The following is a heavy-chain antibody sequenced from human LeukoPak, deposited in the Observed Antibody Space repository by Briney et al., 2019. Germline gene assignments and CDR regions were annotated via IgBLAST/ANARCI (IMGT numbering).Heavy chain of an antibody. J-gene: IGHJ4*02. Sequence: PGRSLRLSCAASGFTFSSYAMHWVRQAPGKGLEWVAVISYDGSNKYYADSVKGRFTISRDNSKNTLYLQMNSLRAEDTAVYYCAKVPLVYYDSSGYFDYWGQGTLVTVSS. V-gene: IGHV3-30-3*01. D-gene: IGHD3-22*01. CDR2: ISYDGSNK. CDR3: AKVPLVYYDSSGYFDY. CDR1: GFTFSSYA.